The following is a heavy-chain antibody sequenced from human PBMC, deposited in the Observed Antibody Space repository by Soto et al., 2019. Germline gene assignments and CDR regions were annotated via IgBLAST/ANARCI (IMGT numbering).Heavy chain of an antibody. J-gene: IGHJ6*02. CDR1: GDSVSSNSAA. V-gene: IGHV6-1*01. CDR3: ARSTHPGGVHYYYGMDV. D-gene: IGHD3-16*01. Sequence: ETLSLTCAISGDSVSSNSAAWNWIRQSPSRGLEWLGRTYYRSKWYNDYAVSVKSRITINPDTSKNQFSLQLNSVTPEDTAVYYCARSTHPGGVHYYYGMDVWGQVTTVTVSS. CDR2: TYYRSKWYN.